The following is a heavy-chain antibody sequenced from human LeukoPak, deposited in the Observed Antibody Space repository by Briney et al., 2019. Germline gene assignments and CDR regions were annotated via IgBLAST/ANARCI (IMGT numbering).Heavy chain of an antibody. D-gene: IGHD5-24*01. CDR1: GFTFSSYG. Sequence: PGRSLRLSCAASGFTFSSYGMHWVRLAPGKGLEWVAVIWYDGSNKYYADSVKGRFTISRDNSKNTLYLQMNSLRAEDTAVYYCARASTQLAHDAFDIWGQGTMVTVSS. CDR3: ARASTQLAHDAFDI. J-gene: IGHJ3*02. V-gene: IGHV3-33*01. CDR2: IWYDGSNK.